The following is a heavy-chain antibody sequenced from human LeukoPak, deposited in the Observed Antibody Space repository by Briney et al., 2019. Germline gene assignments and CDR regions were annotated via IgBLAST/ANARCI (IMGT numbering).Heavy chain of an antibody. D-gene: IGHD5-24*01. Sequence: PSETLSLTCTVSGGSISSYYWSWIRQPPGRGLEWIGYIYYSGSTNYNPSLKSRVTISVDTSKNQFSLKLSSVTAADMAVYYCALSKDGYNPFDYWGQGTLVTVSS. CDR2: IYYSGST. V-gene: IGHV4-59*08. J-gene: IGHJ4*02. CDR1: GGSISSYY. CDR3: ALSKDGYNPFDY.